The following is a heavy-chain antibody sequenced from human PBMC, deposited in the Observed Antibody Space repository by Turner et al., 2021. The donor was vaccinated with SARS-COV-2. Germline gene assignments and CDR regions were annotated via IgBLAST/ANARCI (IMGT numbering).Heavy chain of an antibody. J-gene: IGHJ6*02. D-gene: IGHD5-18*01. V-gene: IGHV4-39*01. CDR3: ARLMDTAMDYYGMDV. Sequence: QLQLQESRPGLVKPSETLSLTCPVPGGSISSSSYYWGWIRQPPGKGLEWIGNIYYSGSTYYNPSLKSRVTISVDTSKNQFSLKLSSVTAADTAVYYCARLMDTAMDYYGMDVWGQGTTVTVSS. CDR2: IYYSGST. CDR1: GGSISSSSYY.